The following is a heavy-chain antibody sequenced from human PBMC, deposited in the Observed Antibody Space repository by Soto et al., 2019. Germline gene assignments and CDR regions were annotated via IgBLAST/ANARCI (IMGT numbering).Heavy chain of an antibody. CDR1: GYTFDTYS. Sequence: VQLVQSGAEVKKPGASVKISCKASGYTFDTYSMTWVRQAPGQGLEWMAWINPYNGNTHYSQKAQGRVSVTTDTSTSTVYMQLRNLRSYDTAVYYSARDVLTNLPYLDFWGQGTLVTVSS. V-gene: IGHV1-18*04. D-gene: IGHD1-1*01. CDR3: ARDVLTNLPYLDF. J-gene: IGHJ4*02. CDR2: INPYNGNT.